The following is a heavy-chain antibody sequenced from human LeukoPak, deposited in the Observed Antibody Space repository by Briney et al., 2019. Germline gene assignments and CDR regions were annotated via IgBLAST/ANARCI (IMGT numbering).Heavy chain of an antibody. J-gene: IGHJ4*02. V-gene: IGHV3-74*01. CDR1: GFTFSSYW. D-gene: IGHD2-21*02. CDR3: ARGGLSAYCGGDCYTFDY. Sequence: PGGSLRLSCAASGFTFSSYWMHWVRQAPGKGLVWVSRINSDRSSTSYADSVKGRFTISRDNAKNTLYLQMNSLRAEDTAVYYCARGGLSAYCGGDCYTFDYWGQGTLVTVSS. CDR2: INSDRSST.